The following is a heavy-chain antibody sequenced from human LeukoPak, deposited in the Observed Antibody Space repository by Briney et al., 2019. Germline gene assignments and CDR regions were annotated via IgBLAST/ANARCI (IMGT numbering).Heavy chain of an antibody. D-gene: IGHD3-10*01. V-gene: IGHV1-24*01. Sequence: ASVKVSCKVSGYTLTELSMHWVRQAPGKGLEWMGGFDPGDGETIYAQKFQGRVTMTEDTSTDTAYMELSSLRSEDTAVDYCATDSSRITMVRGVIHFDYWGQGTLVTVSS. CDR2: FDPGDGET. CDR3: ATDSSRITMVRGVIHFDY. CDR1: GYTLTELS. J-gene: IGHJ4*02.